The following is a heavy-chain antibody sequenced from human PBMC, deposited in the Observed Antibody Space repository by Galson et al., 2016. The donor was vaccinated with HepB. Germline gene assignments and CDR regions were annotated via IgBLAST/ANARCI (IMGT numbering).Heavy chain of an antibody. J-gene: IGHJ3*02. Sequence: SVKVSCKASGYTFTGYYMHWVRQAPGQGLEWMGWMDPNTGGTNYAQRFQGRVTMTSDTSISTLYMELSSLKSDDTAIYYCARDWFSGLEDTLDIWGQGTMVTVSS. CDR3: ARDWFSGLEDTLDI. V-gene: IGHV1-2*02. D-gene: IGHD1-1*01. CDR1: GYTFTGYY. CDR2: MDPNTGGT.